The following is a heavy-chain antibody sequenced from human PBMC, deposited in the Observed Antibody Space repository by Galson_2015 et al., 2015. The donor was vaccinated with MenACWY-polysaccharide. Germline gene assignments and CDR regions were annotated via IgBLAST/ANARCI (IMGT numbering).Heavy chain of an antibody. Sequence: SLRLSCAASGFTFSSYSMNWVRQAPGKGLEWVSYISSSSSTIYYADSVKGRFTISRDNAKNSLYLQMNSLRDEDTAVYYCARGGGRGKYCSSTSCYTLWVYYFDYWGQGTLVTVSS. CDR3: ARGGGRGKYCSSTSCYTLWVYYFDY. D-gene: IGHD2-2*02. CDR2: ISSSSSTI. J-gene: IGHJ4*02. CDR1: GFTFSSYS. V-gene: IGHV3-48*02.